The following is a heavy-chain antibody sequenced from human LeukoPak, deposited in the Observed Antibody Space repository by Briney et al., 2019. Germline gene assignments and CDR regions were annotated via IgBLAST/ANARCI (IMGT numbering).Heavy chain of an antibody. CDR3: VRDGVRDGLYFDY. CDR2: LNWNGAST. CDR1: GFTFDDYG. V-gene: IGHV3-20*04. J-gene: IGHJ4*02. Sequence: GGSLRLSCAASGFTFDDYGLSWVRQVPGKGLEWVSGLNWNGASTGYADSVKGRFTISRDNAKNSLYLQMNSLRAEDTAVYYCVRDGVRDGLYFDYWGQGTLVTVSS. D-gene: IGHD5-24*01.